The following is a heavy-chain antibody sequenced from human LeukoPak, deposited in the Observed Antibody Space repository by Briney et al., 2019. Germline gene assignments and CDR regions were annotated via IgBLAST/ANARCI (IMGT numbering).Heavy chain of an antibody. CDR1: GFTFSSYW. CDR2: INSDGSKI. V-gene: IGHV3-74*01. D-gene: IGHD3-10*01. CDR3: AVELLWFGELSR. J-gene: IGHJ4*02. Sequence: GGSLRLSCAASGFTFSSYWMHWVRQAPGKGLVWVSRINSDGSKIGYADSVKGRFTISRDNAKNTLILRMNSLRAEDTAVYYCAVELLWFGELSRWGQGTLVTVSS.